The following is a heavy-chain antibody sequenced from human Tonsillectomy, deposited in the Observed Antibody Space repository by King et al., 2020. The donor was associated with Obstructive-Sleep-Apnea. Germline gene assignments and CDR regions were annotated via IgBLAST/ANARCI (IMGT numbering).Heavy chain of an antibody. CDR2: ISYDGSNK. V-gene: IGHV3-30-3*01. Sequence: VQLVESGGGVVQPGRSLRLSCAASGFTFSSYAMHWVRQAPGKGLDWVAVISYDGSNKYYADSVKGRFTISRDNSKNTLYLQMNSLRAEDTAVYYCASTHYDILTGHDAFDIWGQGTMVTVSS. J-gene: IGHJ3*02. CDR1: GFTFSSYA. D-gene: IGHD3-9*01. CDR3: ASTHYDILTGHDAFDI.